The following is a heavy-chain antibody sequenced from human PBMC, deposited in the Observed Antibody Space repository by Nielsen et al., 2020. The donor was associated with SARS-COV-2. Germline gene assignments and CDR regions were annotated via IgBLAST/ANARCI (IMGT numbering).Heavy chain of an antibody. J-gene: IGHJ4*02. CDR3: AREIVGATKDY. D-gene: IGHD1-26*01. CDR2: IYSGGST. CDR1: GFTVSSNY. Sequence: GESLKISCAASGFTVSSNYMSWVRQAPGKGLEWVSVIYSGGSTYYADSVKGRFTISRDNSKNTLYLQMNSLRAEDTAVYYCAREIVGATKDYWGQGTLVTVSS. V-gene: IGHV3-66*01.